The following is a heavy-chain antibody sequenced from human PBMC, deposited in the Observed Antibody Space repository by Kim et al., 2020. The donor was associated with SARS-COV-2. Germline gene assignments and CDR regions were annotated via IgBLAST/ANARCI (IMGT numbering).Heavy chain of an antibody. CDR1: GFTFSSYS. J-gene: IGHJ4*02. D-gene: IGHD1-26*01. CDR2: ISSSSSYI. CDR3: ARDHLGNEGATTKYFDY. V-gene: IGHV3-21*01. Sequence: GGSLRLSCAASGFTFSSYSMNWVRQAPGKGLDWVSSISSSSSYIYYADSVKGRFTISRDNAKNSLYLQMNSLRAEDTAVYYCARDHLGNEGATTKYFDYWGQGTLVTVSS.